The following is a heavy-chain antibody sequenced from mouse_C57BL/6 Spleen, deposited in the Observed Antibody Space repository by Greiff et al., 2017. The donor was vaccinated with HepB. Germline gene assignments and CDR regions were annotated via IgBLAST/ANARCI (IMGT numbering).Heavy chain of an antibody. D-gene: IGHD2-1*01. V-gene: IGHV5-2*01. CDR2: INSDGGST. CDR1: EYEFPSHD. J-gene: IGHJ1*03. CDR3: ARHAPSYYGNSWYFDV. Sequence: EVKLQESGGGLVQPGESLKLSCESNEYEFPSHDMSWVRKTPEKRLELVAAINSDGGSTYYPDTMERRFIISRDNTKKTLYLQMSSLRSEDTALYYCARHAPSYYGNSWYFDVWGTGTTVTVSS.